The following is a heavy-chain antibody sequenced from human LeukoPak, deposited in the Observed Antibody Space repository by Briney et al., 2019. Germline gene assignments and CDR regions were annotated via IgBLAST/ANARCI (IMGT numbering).Heavy chain of an antibody. CDR3: AGGDAGIAVVPDAFDI. D-gene: IGHD6-19*01. CDR1: GYTFTSYD. J-gene: IGHJ3*02. V-gene: IGHV1-8*01. Sequence: ASVKVSCKASGYTFTSYDINWVRQATGQGLEWMGWMNPNSGNTGYAQKFQGRVTMTRDTSISTAYMELSRLRSDDTAVYYCAGGDAGIAVVPDAFDIWGQGTMVTVSS. CDR2: MNPNSGNT.